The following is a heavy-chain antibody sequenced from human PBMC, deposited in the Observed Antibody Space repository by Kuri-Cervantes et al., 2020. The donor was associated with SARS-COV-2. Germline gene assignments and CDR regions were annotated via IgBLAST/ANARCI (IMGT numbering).Heavy chain of an antibody. J-gene: IGHJ3*02. CDR1: GFPFSSYA. D-gene: IGHD6-13*01. V-gene: IGHV3-30*04. Sequence: GGSLRLSCTASGFPFSSYAMHWVRQAPGKGLEWVAVISYDGSNKYYADSVKGRFTISRDNSKNTLYLQMNSLRAEDTAVYYCARAYSSSWRTYDAFDIWGQGTMVTVSS. CDR3: ARAYSSSWRTYDAFDI. CDR2: ISYDGSNK.